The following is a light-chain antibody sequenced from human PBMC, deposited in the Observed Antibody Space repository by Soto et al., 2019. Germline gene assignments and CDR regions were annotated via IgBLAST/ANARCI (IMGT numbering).Light chain of an antibody. CDR1: SSDVGGYNY. CDR2: DVS. J-gene: IGLJ1*01. Sequence: QSVRTQPASVSGSPGQSITISCTGTSSDVGGYNYVPWYQQHPGKAPKFMIYDVSNRPSGVSTRFSGSKSGNTASLTISGLQAEDEADYYSNSYTTSNTCQLVFGTGTKVTVL. V-gene: IGLV2-14*01. CDR3: NSYTTSNTCQLV.